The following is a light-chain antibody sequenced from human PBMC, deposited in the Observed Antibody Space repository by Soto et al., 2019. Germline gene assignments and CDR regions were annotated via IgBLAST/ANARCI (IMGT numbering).Light chain of an antibody. Sequence: ELVMTQAPATLSVYPGERATLSCRASQSVSSSLAWYQQKPGQAPRLLIYGASTRATGIPARFSGSGSGTEFTLTISSLQSEDCAVYYCQQYNNWLRTFGQGTRWIS. V-gene: IGKV3-15*01. CDR1: QSVSSS. CDR3: QQYNNWLRT. CDR2: GAS. J-gene: IGKJ1*01.